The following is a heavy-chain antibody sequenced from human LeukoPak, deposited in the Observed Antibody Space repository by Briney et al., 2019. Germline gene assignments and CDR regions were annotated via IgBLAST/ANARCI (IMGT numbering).Heavy chain of an antibody. CDR1: GYTFSSYG. V-gene: IGHV1-18*04. D-gene: IGHD3-16*02. Sequence: ASVKVSCKASGYTFSSYGISWVRQAPGQGLEWMGSISPYTGDTKYAERLQDRVIMTTDTSTRTAYMELRSLTSDDTAVFYCARDQYDSVWGSYRPHFDFWGQGTLVTVSS. CDR2: ISPYTGDT. J-gene: IGHJ4*02. CDR3: ARDQYDSVWGSYRPHFDF.